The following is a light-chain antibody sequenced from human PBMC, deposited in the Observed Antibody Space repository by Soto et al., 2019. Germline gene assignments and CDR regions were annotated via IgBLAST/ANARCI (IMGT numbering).Light chain of an antibody. CDR3: SSYAGSNNLGV. CDR1: SSDVGGYNY. Sequence: QSALTQPPSASGSPGQSVTISCTGTSSDVGGYNYVSWYQQHRGKAPKLMIYEVSKRPSGVPDRFSGSKSGNTASLTVSGLQAEDEADYYCSSYAGSNNLGVFGTGTKVTVL. V-gene: IGLV2-8*01. J-gene: IGLJ1*01. CDR2: EVS.